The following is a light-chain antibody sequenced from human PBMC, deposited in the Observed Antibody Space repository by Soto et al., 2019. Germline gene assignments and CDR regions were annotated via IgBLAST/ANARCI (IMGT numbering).Light chain of an antibody. Sequence: EIVMTQSPATLAVSPGERATLSCRASQSVSSKLVWYQQTRGHAPRLLISGASTRATGIPARFSGSGSGTEFTLTISSLQSEDFAVDYWQQYNNWPGPTFGQGTKVEIK. V-gene: IGKV3-15*01. J-gene: IGKJ1*01. CDR3: QQYNNWPGPT. CDR2: GAS. CDR1: QSVSSK.